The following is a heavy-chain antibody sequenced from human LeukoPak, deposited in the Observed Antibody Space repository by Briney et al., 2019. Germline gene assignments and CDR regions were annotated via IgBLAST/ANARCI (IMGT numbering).Heavy chain of an antibody. CDR3: AIERWGSLNWFDP. J-gene: IGHJ5*02. V-gene: IGHV1-3*01. D-gene: IGHD3-16*01. CDR1: GYTLTSYA. Sequence: ASVKVSCKASGYTLTSYAIHWVRQAPGQMLEWMGWLNGGSGATKYSQKFQGRVTITRDTSATTAYMELSSMRSEDTAVYYCAIERWGSLNWFDPWGRGTLVTVSS. CDR2: LNGGSGAT.